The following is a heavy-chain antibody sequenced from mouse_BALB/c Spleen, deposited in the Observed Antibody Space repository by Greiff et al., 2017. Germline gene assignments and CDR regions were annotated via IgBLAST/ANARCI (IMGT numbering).Heavy chain of an antibody. CDR2: IWTGGGT. CDR3: VRDLYDYDVGYFDY. J-gene: IGHJ2*01. D-gene: IGHD2-4*01. Sequence: VQLQQSGPGLVAPSQSLSITCTVSGFSLTSYDISWIRQPPGKGLEWLGVIWTGGGTNYNSAFMSRLSISKDNSKSQVFLKMNSLQTDDTAIYYCVRDLYDYDVGYFDYWGQGTTLTVSS. V-gene: IGHV2-9-2*01. CDR1: GFSLTSYD.